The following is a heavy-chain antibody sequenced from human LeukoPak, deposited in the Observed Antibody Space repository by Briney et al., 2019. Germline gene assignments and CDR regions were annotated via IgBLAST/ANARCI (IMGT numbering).Heavy chain of an antibody. CDR2: ISAYNGNT. CDR3: ARDPVVYYYDSSGYFDAFDI. CDR1: GYTLTSYG. D-gene: IGHD3-22*01. Sequence: GASVKVSCKASGYTLTSYGISWVRQAPGQGLEWMGWISAYNGNTNYAQKLQGRVTMTTDTSTSTAYMELRSLRSDDTAVYYCARDPVVYYYDSSGYFDAFDIWGQGTMVTVSS. J-gene: IGHJ3*02. V-gene: IGHV1-18*01.